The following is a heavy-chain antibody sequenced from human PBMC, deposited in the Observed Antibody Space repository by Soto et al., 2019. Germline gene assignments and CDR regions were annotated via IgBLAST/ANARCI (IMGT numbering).Heavy chain of an antibody. Sequence: QVQLVQSGAEVKKPGASVKVSCKASGYTFTSYYMHWVRQAPGQGLEWMGIINPSGGSTSYAQKFQGRVAMTRDTSTSTVYMGLRSLRSEDTAVYYCARDLAHYGVVVDPDGMDVWGQGTTVTVSS. D-gene: IGHD2-15*01. CDR2: INPSGGST. CDR3: ARDLAHYGVVVDPDGMDV. CDR1: GYTFTSYY. V-gene: IGHV1-46*01. J-gene: IGHJ6*02.